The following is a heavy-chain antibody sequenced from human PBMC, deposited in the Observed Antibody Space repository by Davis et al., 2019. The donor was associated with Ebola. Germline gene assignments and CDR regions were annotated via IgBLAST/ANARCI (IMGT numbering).Heavy chain of an antibody. V-gene: IGHV4-30-4*01. CDR2: IYYSGST. J-gene: IGHJ4*02. D-gene: IGHD3-22*01. CDR3: ARKDYYDTRADI. CDR1: GGSISSGDYY. Sequence: MPSETLSLTCTVSGGSISSGDYYWSWIRQPPGKGLEWIGYIYYSGSTDYNPSLKSRLAISVDTSKNQFSLYLSSVTAADTAVYYCARKDYYDTRADIWGQGTLVTVSS.